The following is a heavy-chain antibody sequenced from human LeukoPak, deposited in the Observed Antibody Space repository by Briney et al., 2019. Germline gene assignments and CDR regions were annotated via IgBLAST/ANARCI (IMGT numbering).Heavy chain of an antibody. Sequence: PGGSLRLSCAASGFTFSSYSMNWVRQAPGKGLEWVSSISSSSSYIYYADSVKGRFTISGDNAKNSLYLQMNSLRAEDTAVYYCARGSSSWYDYWGQGTLVTVSS. CDR2: ISSSSSYI. V-gene: IGHV3-21*01. J-gene: IGHJ4*02. CDR3: ARGSSSWYDY. D-gene: IGHD6-13*01. CDR1: GFTFSSYS.